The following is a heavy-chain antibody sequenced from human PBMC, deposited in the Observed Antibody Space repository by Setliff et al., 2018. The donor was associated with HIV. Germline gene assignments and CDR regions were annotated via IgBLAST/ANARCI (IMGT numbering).Heavy chain of an antibody. CDR1: GGSISSHY. J-gene: IGHJ4*02. CDR2: IYYSGST. D-gene: IGHD1-26*01. Sequence: SETLSLTCTVSGGSISSHYWSWIRQPPGKGLEWIGYIYYSGSTNYNPSLKSRVTISVDTSKNQFSLKLSSVTAADTAVYYCARGVGSYFDYWGQGTRVTVSS. V-gene: IGHV4-59*11. CDR3: ARGVGSYFDY.